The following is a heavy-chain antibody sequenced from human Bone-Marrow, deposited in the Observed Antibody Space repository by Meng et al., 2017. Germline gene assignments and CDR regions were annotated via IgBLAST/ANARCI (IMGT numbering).Heavy chain of an antibody. CDR2: IYWEDDN. D-gene: IGHD3-10*01. Sequence: SGPTLVKPTQTLTLTCTFSGFSLSTSGVGVGWIRQPPGKALEWLALIYWEDDNRYSPALKSRLTSTKDTSKNQVVLTMTNMDPVDTATYYCAHRPGRSMVRGVIIQTFDYWGQGTLVTVSS. J-gene: IGHJ4*02. CDR1: GFSLSTSGVG. V-gene: IGHV2-5*02. CDR3: AHRPGRSMVRGVIIQTFDY.